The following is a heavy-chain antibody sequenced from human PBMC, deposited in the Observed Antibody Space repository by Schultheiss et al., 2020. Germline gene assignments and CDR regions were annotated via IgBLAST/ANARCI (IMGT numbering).Heavy chain of an antibody. D-gene: IGHD4/OR15-4a*01. CDR3: AKGQLTDNWFDP. J-gene: IGHJ5*02. CDR2: ISWNSGSI. Sequence: GGSLRLSCAASGFTFDDYAMHWVRQAPGKGLEWVSGISWNSGSIGYADSVKGRFTISRDNAKNSLYLQMNSLRAEDTALYYCAKGQLTDNWFDPWGHGTLVTVSS. CDR1: GFTFDDYA. V-gene: IGHV3-9*01.